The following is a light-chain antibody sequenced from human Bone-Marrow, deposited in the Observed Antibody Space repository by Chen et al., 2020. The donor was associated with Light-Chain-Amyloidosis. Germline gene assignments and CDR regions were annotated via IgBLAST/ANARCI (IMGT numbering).Light chain of an antibody. Sequence: EIVLTQSPGTLSLSPGEGANRSCGASQTISSNYLTWYQQKFGQAPRLLIYGSSSRATGIPVRFTGSGSGTDFTRTINRLEPEDCAMYYGQQYGTSPLTLGGGTKVEIK. CDR1: QTISSNY. J-gene: IGKJ4*01. CDR2: GSS. CDR3: QQYGTSPLT. V-gene: IGKV3-20*01.